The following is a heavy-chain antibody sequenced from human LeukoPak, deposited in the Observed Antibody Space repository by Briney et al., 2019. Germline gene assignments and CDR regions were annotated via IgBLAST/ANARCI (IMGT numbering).Heavy chain of an antibody. J-gene: IGHJ4*02. CDR3: AREYYYDSSGYYYARSFDY. CDR1: GGTFSSYA. D-gene: IGHD3-22*01. Sequence: SVKVSCKASGGTFSSYAISWVRQAPGQGLEWMGRIIPILGIANYGQKFQGRVTITADKSTSTAYMELSSLRSEDTAVYYCAREYYYDSSGYYYARSFDYWGQGTLVTVSS. V-gene: IGHV1-69*04. CDR2: IIPILGIA.